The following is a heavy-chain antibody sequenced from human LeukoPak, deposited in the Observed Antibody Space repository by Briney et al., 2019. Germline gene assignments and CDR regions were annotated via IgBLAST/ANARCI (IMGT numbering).Heavy chain of an antibody. V-gene: IGHV4-4*07. CDR3: ARDRNPHRLGYFDY. D-gene: IGHD6-19*01. Sequence: SETLSLTCTVSGGSISSYYWSWIRQPAGKGLEWIGRIYTSGSTNYNPSLKSRVTMSVDTSKHQFSLKLSSVTAADTAVYYCARDRNPHRLGYFDYWGQGTLVTVSS. CDR1: GGSISSYY. J-gene: IGHJ4*02. CDR2: IYTSGST.